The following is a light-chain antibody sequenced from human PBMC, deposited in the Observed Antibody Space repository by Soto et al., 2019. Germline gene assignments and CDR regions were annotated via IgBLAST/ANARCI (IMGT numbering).Light chain of an antibody. J-gene: IGKJ1*01. V-gene: IGKV1-27*01. Sequence: EMQMTQAPASRCTSVGDRVTITCRASQDISNYLAWYQQKPGKVHKLLIYAASTLQSGVPSRFSGSGSGTDFTLTISSLQPEDVATYYGQKYNSALGWTSGPGTKADIK. CDR2: AAS. CDR1: QDISNY. CDR3: QKYNSALGWT.